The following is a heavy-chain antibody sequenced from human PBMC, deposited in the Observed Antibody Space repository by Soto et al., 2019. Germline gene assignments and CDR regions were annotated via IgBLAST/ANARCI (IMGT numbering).Heavy chain of an antibody. J-gene: IGHJ4*02. D-gene: IGHD3-22*01. V-gene: IGHV3-7*05. Sequence: EVQGVESGGGLVQSGGSLRLSCAASGFSFRRHWMSWVRQSPGQGLEWVANIKEDGSEKYYVDSVKGRFTISRDNANNSLDLQMNSLRVEDTAVYYCARQYYEEDSGHRPSDYWGQGILVTVSS. CDR2: IKEDGSEK. CDR1: GFSFRRHW. CDR3: ARQYYEEDSGHRPSDY.